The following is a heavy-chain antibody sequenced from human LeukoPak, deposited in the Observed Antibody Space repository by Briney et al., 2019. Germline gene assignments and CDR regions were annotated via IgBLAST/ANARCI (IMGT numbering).Heavy chain of an antibody. D-gene: IGHD3-3*01. CDR3: TRPFYDFWSGSHRGDY. V-gene: IGHV3-73*01. CDR1: GLTFSGSA. Sequence: PGGSLRLSCAASGLTFSGSAMHWVRQASGKGLEWVGRIRSKANSYATAYAASVKGRFTISRDDSKNTAYPQMNSLKTEDTAVYYCTRPFYDFWSGSHRGDYWGQGTLVTVSS. J-gene: IGHJ4*02. CDR2: IRSKANSYAT.